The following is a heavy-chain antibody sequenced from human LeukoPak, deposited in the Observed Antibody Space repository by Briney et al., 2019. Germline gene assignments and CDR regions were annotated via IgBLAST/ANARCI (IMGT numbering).Heavy chain of an antibody. CDR3: ARPSYGPGSYYHLAYYYGMDV. V-gene: IGHV3-21*06. D-gene: IGHD3-10*01. CDR2: ISSSGSYV. J-gene: IGHJ6*02. CDR1: GFTFSSYS. Sequence: GGSLRLSCAASGFTFSSYSMNWVRQAPGKGLEWVSSISSSGSYVFYADSVKGRFTISRDNAKNSLYLQMNSLRADDTAVYYCARPSYGPGSYYHLAYYYGMDVWGQGTTVTVSS.